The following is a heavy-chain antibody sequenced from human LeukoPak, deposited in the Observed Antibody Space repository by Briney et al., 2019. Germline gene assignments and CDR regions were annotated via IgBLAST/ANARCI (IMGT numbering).Heavy chain of an antibody. CDR1: GYTFTSYG. D-gene: IGHD4-11*01. CDR3: ARVHYSNTYYYYYYMDV. J-gene: IGHJ6*03. CDR2: ISAYNGNT. Sequence: ASVKVSCKASGYTFTSYGISWVRQAPGQGLEWMGWISAYNGNTNYAQRLQGRVTMTTDTSTSTAYMGLRSLRSDDTAVYYCARVHYSNTYYYYYYMDVWGKGTTVTVSS. V-gene: IGHV1-18*01.